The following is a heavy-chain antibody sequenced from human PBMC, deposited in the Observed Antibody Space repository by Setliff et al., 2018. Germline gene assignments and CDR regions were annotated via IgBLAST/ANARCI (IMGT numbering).Heavy chain of an antibody. CDR3: ARGGAYCSGGSCYSFDY. CDR1: GGMSGTYS. V-gene: IGHV1-69*13. CDR2: IIPIFGTP. J-gene: IGHJ4*02. Sequence: GASVKVSCKASGGMSGTYSMSWVRQAPGQGLEWMGAIIPIFGTPNYAQKFQDRVTITAGVSTSTAYMELSSLRFDDTAVYYCARGGAYCSGGSCYSFDYWGQGTPVTVSS. D-gene: IGHD2-15*01.